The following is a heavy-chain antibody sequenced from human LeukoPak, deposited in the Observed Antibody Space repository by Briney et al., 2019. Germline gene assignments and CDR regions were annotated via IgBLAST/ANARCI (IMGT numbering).Heavy chain of an antibody. CDR2: INHSGTT. Sequence: PSETLSLTCAVYGGPFSGYYWSWIRQPPGKGLEWIGEINHSGTTNYNPSLKSRVTISVDTSKNQFSLKLSSVTAADTAVYYCARGPTFRGSGYDLGWFDPWGQGTLVTVSS. D-gene: IGHD5-12*01. CDR3: ARGPTFRGSGYDLGWFDP. V-gene: IGHV4-34*01. J-gene: IGHJ5*02. CDR1: GGPFSGYY.